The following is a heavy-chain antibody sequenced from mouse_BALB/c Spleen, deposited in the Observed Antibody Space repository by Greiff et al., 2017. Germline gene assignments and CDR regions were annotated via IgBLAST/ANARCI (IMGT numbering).Heavy chain of an antibody. Sequence: VQLQQPGAELVRPGALVKLSCKASGFNIKDTYMHWVKQRPEQGLEWIGRIDPANGNTKYDPKFQGKATITADTSSNTAYLQLSSLTSEDTAVYYCAITTVSYYYAMDYWGQGTSVTVSS. CDR3: AITTVSYYYAMDY. CDR2: IDPANGNT. V-gene: IGHV14-3*02. CDR1: GFNIKDTY. J-gene: IGHJ4*01. D-gene: IGHD1-1*01.